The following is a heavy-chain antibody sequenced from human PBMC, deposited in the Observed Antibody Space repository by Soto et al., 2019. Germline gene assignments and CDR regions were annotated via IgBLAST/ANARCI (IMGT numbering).Heavy chain of an antibody. D-gene: IGHD6-13*01. J-gene: IGHJ4*02. V-gene: IGHV4-59*01. CDR1: GGSISSYY. Sequence: SETLSLTCTVSGGSISSYYWSWIRQPPGKGLEWIGYIYYSGSTNYNPSLKSRVTISVDTSKNQFSLKLSSVTAADTAVYYCAKDALSSSFDYWGQGTLVTVSS. CDR3: AKDALSSSFDY. CDR2: IYYSGST.